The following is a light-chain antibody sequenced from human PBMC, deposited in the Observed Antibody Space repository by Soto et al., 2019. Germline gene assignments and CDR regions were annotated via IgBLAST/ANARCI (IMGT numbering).Light chain of an antibody. V-gene: IGLV2-14*02. Sequence: QSALTQPASVSGSPGQSITISCTGTSSDVGSYNLVSWYQQHPGKAPKLMIYEVSGRPSGVSNRFSGSKSGNTASLTISGLQAEDEADYYCSSYTSSGTYVFGTGTKVTVL. J-gene: IGLJ1*01. CDR3: SSYTSSGTYV. CDR2: EVS. CDR1: SSDVGSYNL.